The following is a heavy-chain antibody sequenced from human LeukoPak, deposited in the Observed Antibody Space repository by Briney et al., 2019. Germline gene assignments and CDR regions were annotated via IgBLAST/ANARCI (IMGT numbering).Heavy chain of an antibody. V-gene: IGHV4-39*01. J-gene: IGHJ4*02. CDR1: GGSISSSSYY. D-gene: IGHD2-15*01. Sequence: SETLSLTCTVSGGSISSSSYYWGWIRQPPGKGLEWIGSIYYSGSTYYNPSLKSRVTISVDTSKNQFSLKLSSVTAADTAVYYCARHDRVWVVVADCWGQGTLVTVSS. CDR3: ARHDRVWVVVADC. CDR2: IYYSGST.